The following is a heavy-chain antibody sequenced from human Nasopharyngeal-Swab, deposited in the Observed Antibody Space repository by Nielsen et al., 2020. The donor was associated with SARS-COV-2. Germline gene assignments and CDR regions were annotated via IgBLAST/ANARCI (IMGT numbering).Heavy chain of an antibody. D-gene: IGHD3-10*01. V-gene: IGHV4-39*07. Sequence: SETLSLTCTVSGGSISSSSYYWGWIRQPPGKGLEWIGIIYYIGSTYYNPSLKSRVTISVDPSKNQFSLKLSSVTAADTAVYYCARERGRGGIWNYYYYYMDVWGKGTTVTVSS. CDR3: ARERGRGGIWNYYYYYMDV. J-gene: IGHJ6*03. CDR2: IYYIGST. CDR1: GGSISSSSYY.